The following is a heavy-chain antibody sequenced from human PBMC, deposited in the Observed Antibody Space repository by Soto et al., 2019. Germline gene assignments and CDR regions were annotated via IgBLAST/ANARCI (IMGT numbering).Heavy chain of an antibody. D-gene: IGHD3-10*01. Sequence: QVQLVQSGAEVKTPGASVKVSCKASGYTFTSYGISWVRQAPGQGLEWMGWISAYYGNTNYAQKRQGRGTMTTDTSTSTAYMELRSMRSDDTAVYYCARDEYYYGSGSYPRGYYYGMDVWGQGTTVTVSS. CDR3: ARDEYYYGSGSYPRGYYYGMDV. CDR1: GYTFTSYG. CDR2: ISAYYGNT. V-gene: IGHV1-18*04. J-gene: IGHJ6*02.